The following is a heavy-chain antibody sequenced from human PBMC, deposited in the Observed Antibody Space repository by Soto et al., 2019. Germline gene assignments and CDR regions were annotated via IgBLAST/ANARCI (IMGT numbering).Heavy chain of an antibody. V-gene: IGHV4-4*02. D-gene: IGHD6-6*01. Sequence: QVQLQESGPGLVSPLGTLSLTCAVSGGSSNTDSWWPWVRQPPGTGLEWMGEIHRSRGTNYNSSLKGRVTISIDRSTNHFSLRLYSVTAADTAVYYCASREEARPYWGQGTLVTVSS. CDR1: GGSSNTDSW. CDR3: ASREEARPY. CDR2: IHRSRGT. J-gene: IGHJ4*02.